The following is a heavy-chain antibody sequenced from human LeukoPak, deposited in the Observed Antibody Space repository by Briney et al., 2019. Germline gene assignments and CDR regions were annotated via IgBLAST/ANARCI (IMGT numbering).Heavy chain of an antibody. CDR1: RITLSDYG. Sequence: GGSLRLSCAVSRITLSDYGMSWVRQAPGKGLEWVAGISGSGGATNYADSVKGRFTISRDNPKNTLYLQMNSLRVEDTAVYFCAKRGVVIRVILVGFHKEAYYFDSGGQGALVTVSS. CDR2: ISGSGGAT. J-gene: IGHJ4*02. D-gene: IGHD3-22*01. V-gene: IGHV3-23*01. CDR3: AKRGVVIRVILVGFHKEAYYFDS.